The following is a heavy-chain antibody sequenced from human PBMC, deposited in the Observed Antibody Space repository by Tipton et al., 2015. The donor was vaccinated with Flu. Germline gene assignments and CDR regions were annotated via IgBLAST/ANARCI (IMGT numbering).Heavy chain of an antibody. CDR2: IYYSGST. V-gene: IGHV4-61*05. Sequence: TLSLTCTVSGGSISSSSYYWSWIRQPPGKGLEWIGYIYYSGSTNYNPSLKSRVTISVDTSKNQFSLKLSSVTAADTAVYYCARLVCSSTSCYPYYFDYWGQGTLVTVSS. CDR1: GGSISSSSYY. J-gene: IGHJ4*02. D-gene: IGHD2-2*01. CDR3: ARLVCSSTSCYPYYFDY.